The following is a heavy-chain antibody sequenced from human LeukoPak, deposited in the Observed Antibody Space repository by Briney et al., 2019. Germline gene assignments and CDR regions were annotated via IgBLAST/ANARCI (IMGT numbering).Heavy chain of an antibody. Sequence: GGSLRLSCAASGFTFSSYSMNWVRQAPGKGLEWVSSISSSSSSYIYYADSVKGRFTISRDNAKNSLYLQMNSLRAEDTAVYYCARDQIAAAGTLSDYWGQGTLVTVSS. CDR1: GFTFSSYS. CDR2: ISSSSSSYI. D-gene: IGHD6-13*01. CDR3: ARDQIAAAGTLSDY. V-gene: IGHV3-21*01. J-gene: IGHJ4*02.